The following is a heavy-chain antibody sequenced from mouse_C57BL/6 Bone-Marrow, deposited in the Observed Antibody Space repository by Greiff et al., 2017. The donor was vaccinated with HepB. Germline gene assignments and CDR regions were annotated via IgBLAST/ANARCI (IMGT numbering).Heavy chain of an antibody. CDR2: IDPENGDT. J-gene: IGHJ4*01. CDR1: GFNIKDDY. D-gene: IGHD5-5*01. V-gene: IGHV14-4*01. Sequence: DVQLQESGAELVRPGASVKLSCTASGFNIKDDYMHWVKQRPEQGLEWIGWIDPENGDTEYDSKFQGKATITADTSSNTAYLQLSSLTSEDTAVYYCTRFILPLFSYAMDYWGQGTSVTVSS. CDR3: TRFILPLFSYAMDY.